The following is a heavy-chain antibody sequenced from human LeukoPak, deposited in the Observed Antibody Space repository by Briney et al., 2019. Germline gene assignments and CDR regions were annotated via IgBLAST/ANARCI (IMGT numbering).Heavy chain of an antibody. Sequence: PGGSLKLSCAASGFSFSSYATSWVRQAPGKGLEWVSSISGSGDNTYYPDPVTGRFTISRNNSKYTLFLQMNRLRAEDTAVFDCANRSGYTTGWFFDFWGQGTLVTVSS. CDR2: ISGSGDNT. J-gene: IGHJ4*02. CDR1: GFSFSSYA. V-gene: IGHV3-23*01. CDR3: ANRSGYTTGWFFDF. D-gene: IGHD6-19*01.